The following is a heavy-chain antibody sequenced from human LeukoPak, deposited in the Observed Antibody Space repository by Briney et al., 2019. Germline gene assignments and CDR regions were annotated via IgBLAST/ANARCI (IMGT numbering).Heavy chain of an antibody. CDR3: ARLQYCSGTSCYWFDP. V-gene: IGHV4-30-2*01. D-gene: IGHD2-2*01. CDR2: IYHTGST. Sequence: SQTLSLTCDVSGGSISSGLYSWSWIRQPLGKGLEWIGYIYHTGSTYYNPSLKSRVTISVDTSKNQFSLRLSSVTAADTAVYYCARLQYCSGTSCYWFDPWGQGTLVTVSS. CDR1: GGSISSGLYS. J-gene: IGHJ5*02.